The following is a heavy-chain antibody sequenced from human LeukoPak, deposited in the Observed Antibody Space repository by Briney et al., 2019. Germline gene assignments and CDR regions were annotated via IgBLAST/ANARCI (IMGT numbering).Heavy chain of an antibody. CDR1: GFTLSSYV. Sequence: GGSLRLSCAASGFTLSSYVMSWVRQAPGKGLEWVSVIYSGGSTYYADSVKGRFTISRDNSKDTLYLQMNSLRAEDTAVYYCTRDRRDDEHYYYCGMDVWGQGTTVTVSS. D-gene: IGHD3-16*01. J-gene: IGHJ6*02. CDR2: IYSGGST. CDR3: TRDRRDDEHYYYCGMDV. V-gene: IGHV3-53*01.